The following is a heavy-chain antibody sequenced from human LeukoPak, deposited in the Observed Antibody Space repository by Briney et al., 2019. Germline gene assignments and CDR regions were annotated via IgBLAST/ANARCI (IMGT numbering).Heavy chain of an antibody. CDR1: GGSFSGYY. J-gene: IGHJ4*02. Sequence: SETLSLTCAVYGGSFSGYYWSWIRQPLGKGLEWIGEINHSGSTNYNPSLKSRVTISVDTSKNQFSLKLSSVTAADTAVYYCARMRHYYGSGSYFRRTDNEFDYWGQGTLVTVSS. CDR3: ARMRHYYGSGSYFRRTDNEFDY. V-gene: IGHV4-34*01. CDR2: INHSGST. D-gene: IGHD3-10*01.